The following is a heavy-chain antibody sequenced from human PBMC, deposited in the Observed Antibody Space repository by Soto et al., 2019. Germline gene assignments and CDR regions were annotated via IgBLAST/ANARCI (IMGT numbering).Heavy chain of an antibody. Sequence: SETLSLTCTVSGGSISSYYWSWIRQPPGKGLEWIGYIYYSGSTNYNPSLKSRVTISVDTSKNQFSLKLSSVTAADTAVYYCARRRGSGKLYYYYMDVWGKGTTATVSS. CDR3: ARRRGSGKLYYYYMDV. J-gene: IGHJ6*03. V-gene: IGHV4-59*08. CDR1: GGSISSYY. D-gene: IGHD3-10*01. CDR2: IYYSGST.